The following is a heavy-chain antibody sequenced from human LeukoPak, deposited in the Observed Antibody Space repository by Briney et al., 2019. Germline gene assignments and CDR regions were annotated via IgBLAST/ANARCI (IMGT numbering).Heavy chain of an antibody. CDR3: ARGRDWNYVSYFDY. V-gene: IGHV4-34*01. CDR1: GGPFSGYY. CDR2: INHSGST. Sequence: PSETLSLTCAVYGGPFSGYYWSWIRQPPGKGLEWIGEINHSGSTNYNPSLKSRVTISVDTSKNQFSLKLSSVTAADTAVYYCARGRDWNYVSYFDYWGQGTLVTVSS. D-gene: IGHD1-7*01. J-gene: IGHJ4*02.